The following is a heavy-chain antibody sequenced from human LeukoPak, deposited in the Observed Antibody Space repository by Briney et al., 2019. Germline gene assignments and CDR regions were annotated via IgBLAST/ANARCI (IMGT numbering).Heavy chain of an antibody. D-gene: IGHD1-26*01. V-gene: IGHV3-7*01. CDR3: ARDGIVGATWGIYYMDV. J-gene: IGHJ6*03. Sequence: GGSLRLSCAASGFNFGEFWMAWVRQTPGKGLEWVADIKEDGSEKFYVDSVKGRFTISRDNSKNLLDLQMNRLRGDDTAVYYCARDGIVGATWGIYYMDVWGKGTTVTVSS. CDR2: IKEDGSEK. CDR1: GFNFGEFW.